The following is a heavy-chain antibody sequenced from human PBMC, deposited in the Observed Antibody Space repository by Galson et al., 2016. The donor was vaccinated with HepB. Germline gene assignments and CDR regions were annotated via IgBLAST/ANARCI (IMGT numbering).Heavy chain of an antibody. CDR2: ISHSGSTR. J-gene: IGHJ4*02. V-gene: IGHV3-11*01. CDR1: GFSFNDFY. CDR3: ARDVNNWTGDRRLFDL. Sequence: SLRLSCAASGFSFNDFYMSWIRQPPGKALEWTSYISHSGSTREYADSVKGRFTVSRDNNKNSVYLQLNSLRAEDTALYYCARDVNNWTGDRRLFDLWGQGTLVAVSS. D-gene: IGHD1-1*01.